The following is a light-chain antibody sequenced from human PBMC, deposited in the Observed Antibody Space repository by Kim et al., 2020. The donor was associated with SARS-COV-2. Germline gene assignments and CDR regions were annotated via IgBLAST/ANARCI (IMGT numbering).Light chain of an antibody. CDR3: MQDIHPIT. CDR1: QGVVYRAGTTY. J-gene: IGKJ5*01. CDR2: EVS. V-gene: IGKV2-30*01. Sequence: QPAADSSMTSQGVVYRAGTTYLNWFQQRPGQSPRRLIYEVSNRDSGVPDRFSGGGSGTDFTLKISRVGAEDVGVYYCMQDIHPITFGQGTRLEIK.